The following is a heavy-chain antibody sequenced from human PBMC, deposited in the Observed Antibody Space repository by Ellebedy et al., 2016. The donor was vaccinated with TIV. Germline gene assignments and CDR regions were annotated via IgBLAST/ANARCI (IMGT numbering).Heavy chain of an antibody. J-gene: IGHJ6*04. CDR2: VRQDENEI. Sequence: GGSLRLXCAASGFTVSGNYLTWVRQAPGKGLEWVANVRQDENEIHYVGSVKGRFTISRDNAKNSLYLQMNSLRAEDTAVYYCATTDFWGKGTMVTVSS. CDR1: GFTVSGNY. CDR3: ATTDF. V-gene: IGHV3-7*01.